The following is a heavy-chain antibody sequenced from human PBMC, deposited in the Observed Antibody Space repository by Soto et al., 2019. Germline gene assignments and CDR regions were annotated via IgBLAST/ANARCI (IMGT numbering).Heavy chain of an antibody. V-gene: IGHV1-69*02. Sequence: SVKVSCKASGGTFSSYTISWVRQAPGQGLEWMGRIIPILGIANYAQKFQGRVTITADKSTSTAYMELSSLRSEDTAVYYCARGAKTVNYYYYYYMDVWGKGTTVTVPS. CDR3: ARGAKTVNYYYYYYMDV. CDR2: IIPILGIA. J-gene: IGHJ6*03. D-gene: IGHD4-17*01. CDR1: GGTFSSYT.